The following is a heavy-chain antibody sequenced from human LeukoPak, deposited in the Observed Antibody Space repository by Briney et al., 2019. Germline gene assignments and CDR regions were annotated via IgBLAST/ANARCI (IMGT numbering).Heavy chain of an antibody. Sequence: LWASVKVSCKASGYTLTDNGISSVRQAPGQGLEWMGWISAYNGNTNYAQKLQGRVTMTTYTSTSKAYMDLRSRRSCDTAVYYCATAKSYYDVWSGPEPLDYWGQGTLVTVSS. CDR2: ISAYNGNT. D-gene: IGHD3-3*01. J-gene: IGHJ4*02. V-gene: IGHV1-18*01. CDR3: ATAKSYYDVWSGPEPLDY. CDR1: GYTLTDNG.